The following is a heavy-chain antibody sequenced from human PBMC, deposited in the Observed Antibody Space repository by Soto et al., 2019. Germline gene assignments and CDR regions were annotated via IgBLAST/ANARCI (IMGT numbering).Heavy chain of an antibody. CDR1: GGSISSYY. J-gene: IGHJ4*01. CDR3: ARGDVVSSYFDY. Sequence: SETLSLTCTVSGGSISSYYWSWIRQPPGKGLEWIGYIYYSGSTNYNPSLKSRVTISVATSKNQFSLKLSSVTSADTAVYYCARGDVVSSYFDYWGHGTLVTVSS. D-gene: IGHD3-16*02. V-gene: IGHV4-59*01. CDR2: IYYSGST.